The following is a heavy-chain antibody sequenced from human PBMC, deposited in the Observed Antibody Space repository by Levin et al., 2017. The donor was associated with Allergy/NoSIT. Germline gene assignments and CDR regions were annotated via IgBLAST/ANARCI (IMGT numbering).Heavy chain of an antibody. CDR3: AREGGDSGNFDY. D-gene: IGHD3-16*01. CDR1: GYSISSGYY. Sequence: PSETLSLTCTVSGYSISSGYYWGWIRQPPGKGLEWIGSIYHSGSTYYNPSLKSRVTISVDTSKNQFSLKLSSVTAADTAVYYCAREGGDSGNFDYWGQGTLVTVSS. J-gene: IGHJ4*02. CDR2: IYHSGST. V-gene: IGHV4-38-2*02.